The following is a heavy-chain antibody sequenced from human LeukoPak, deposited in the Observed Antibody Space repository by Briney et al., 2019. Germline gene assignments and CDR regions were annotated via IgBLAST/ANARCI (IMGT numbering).Heavy chain of an antibody. J-gene: IGHJ5*02. CDR2: IYYSGST. CDR1: GGSISSSSYH. CDR3: ARQWGRYCSGGSCYLTSGP. Sequence: PSETLSLTCTVSGGSISSSSYHWGWIRQPPGKGLEWIVSIYYSGSTYYNPSLKSRVTISVDTSKNQFSLKLSSVTAADTAVYYCARQWGRYCSGGSCYLTSGPWGQGTLVTVSS. V-gene: IGHV4-39*01. D-gene: IGHD2-15*01.